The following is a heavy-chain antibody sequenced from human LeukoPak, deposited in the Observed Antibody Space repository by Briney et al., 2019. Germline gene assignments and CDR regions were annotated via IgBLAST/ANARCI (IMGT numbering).Heavy chain of an antibody. J-gene: IGHJ6*03. V-gene: IGHV4-34*01. CDR3: AGSGGRDYYYYYMDA. CDR2: INHSGST. D-gene: IGHD3-10*01. Sequence: PSETPSLTCAVYGGSFSGYYWSWIRQPPGKGLEWIGEINHSGSTNYNPSLKSRVTISVDTSKNQFSLKLSSVTAADTAVYYCAGSGGRDYYYYYMDAWGKGTTVTVSS. CDR1: GGSFSGYY.